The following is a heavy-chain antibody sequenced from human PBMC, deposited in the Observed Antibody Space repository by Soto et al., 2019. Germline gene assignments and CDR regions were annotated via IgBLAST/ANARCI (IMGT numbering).Heavy chain of an antibody. Sequence: SETLSLTCTVSGGSIKSDYYWAWVRQFPGGGLQWMGYKYYSGATDSDPSLERRVSFSVDMSKNQFSLNLTSVTVADTAVYYCARGRPNYFYYGLDVWGQGIPVTVSS. V-gene: IGHV4-30-4*01. CDR1: GGSIKSDYY. J-gene: IGHJ6*02. CDR2: KYYSGAT. CDR3: ARGRPNYFYYGLDV.